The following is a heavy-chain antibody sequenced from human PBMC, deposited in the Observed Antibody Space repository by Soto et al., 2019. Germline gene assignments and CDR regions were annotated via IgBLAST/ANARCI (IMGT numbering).Heavy chain of an antibody. CDR1: GCTCISYW. D-gene: IGHD2-15*01. J-gene: IGHJ4*02. Sequence: GGPLRLPYAASGCTCISYWISWVRQAPGKGLEWVANIKQDGSEKYYVDSVKGRFTISRDNAKNSLYLQMNSLRAEDTAVYYCARDGDICSGGSCYSRGFDYLVQGTLVPVSS. CDR2: IKQDGSEK. CDR3: ARDGDICSGGSCYSRGFDY. V-gene: IGHV3-7*01.